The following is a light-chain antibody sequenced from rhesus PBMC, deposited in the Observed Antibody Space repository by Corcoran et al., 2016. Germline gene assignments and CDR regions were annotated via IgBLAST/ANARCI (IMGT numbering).Light chain of an antibody. CDR1: QSFSSS. Sequence: DIQMTQSPSSLSASVGDTVTITCRASQSFSSSLAWYQQKPGKAPNFLSYSASSLKSGVPSRFSGSKSGTVFTLTISTLQPEAIASYYCPQYYSYPWTFGQGTKVEIK. V-gene: IGKV1-46*01. CDR3: PQYYSYPWT. CDR2: SAS. J-gene: IGKJ1*01.